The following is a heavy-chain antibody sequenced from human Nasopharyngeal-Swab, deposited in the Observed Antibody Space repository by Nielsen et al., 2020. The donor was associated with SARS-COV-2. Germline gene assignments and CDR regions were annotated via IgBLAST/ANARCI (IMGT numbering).Heavy chain of an antibody. D-gene: IGHD6-19*01. Sequence: ASVKVSCKASGYTFTSYAMHWVRQAPGQRLEWMGWINAGNGNTKYSQKFQGRVTTTRDTSASTAYMELSSLRSEDTAVYYCARENSSGWYDWYFDLWGRGTLVTVSS. CDR3: ARENSSGWYDWYFDL. J-gene: IGHJ2*01. CDR2: INAGNGNT. CDR1: GYTFTSYA. V-gene: IGHV1-3*01.